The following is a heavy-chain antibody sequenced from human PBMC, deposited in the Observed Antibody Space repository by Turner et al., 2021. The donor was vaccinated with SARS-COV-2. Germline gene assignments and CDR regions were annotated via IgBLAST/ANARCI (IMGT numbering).Heavy chain of an antibody. CDR1: GFTFSSYG. Sequence: QVQLVESGGGLVQPGRSLSLSCPASGFTFSSYGMHWVRQAPGKGLEWVAVTSNDGSNKYYADSVKGRFTISRDNSKNTLYLQMNSLRAEDTAVYYCAKQQGLYSNPMYYFDYWGQGTLVTVSS. CDR2: TSNDGSNK. J-gene: IGHJ4*02. CDR3: AKQQGLYSNPMYYFDY. D-gene: IGHD4-4*01. V-gene: IGHV3-30*18.